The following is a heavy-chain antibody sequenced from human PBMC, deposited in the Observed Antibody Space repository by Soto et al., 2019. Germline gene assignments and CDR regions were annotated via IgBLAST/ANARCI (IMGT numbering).Heavy chain of an antibody. CDR3: AQVDDVAARFAY. Sequence: QITLKESGPTLVKPTQTLTLTCTFSGFSLSTTGEGVGWIRQPPGKALEWLAVIYWNDDKSYSPSLKSRLTISKDTSKKQVVPTMMNMAPVDTGTYYCAQVDDVAARFAYLGQGTLVTVSS. D-gene: IGHD6-6*01. V-gene: IGHV2-5*01. J-gene: IGHJ4*02. CDR2: IYWNDDK. CDR1: GFSLSTTGEG.